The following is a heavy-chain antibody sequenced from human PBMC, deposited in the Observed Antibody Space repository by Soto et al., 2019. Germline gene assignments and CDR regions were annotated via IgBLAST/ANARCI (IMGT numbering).Heavy chain of an antibody. CDR1: GGSFSGYY. D-gene: IGHD6-19*01. CDR3: ARDHAGSGWYDY. V-gene: IGHV4-59*01. CDR2: IYYSGST. Sequence: SETLSLTCAVYGGSFSGYYWSWIRQPPGKGLEWIGYIYYSGSTNYNPSLKSRVTISVDTSKNQFSLKLSSVTAADTAVYYCARDHAGSGWYDYWGQGTLVTVSS. J-gene: IGHJ4*02.